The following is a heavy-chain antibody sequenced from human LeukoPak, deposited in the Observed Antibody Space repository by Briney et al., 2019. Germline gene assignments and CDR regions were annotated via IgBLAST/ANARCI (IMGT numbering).Heavy chain of an antibody. CDR2: ISSSSSYI. V-gene: IGHV3-21*04. CDR1: GFTFSSYS. D-gene: IGHD1-26*01. Sequence: GGSLRLSCAASGFTFSSYSMNWVRQAPGKGLEWVSSISSSSSYIYYADSVKGRFTISRDNAKNSLYLQMNSLRAEDTALYYCARDREAPRGYFDYWGQGTLVTVSS. CDR3: ARDREAPRGYFDY. J-gene: IGHJ4*02.